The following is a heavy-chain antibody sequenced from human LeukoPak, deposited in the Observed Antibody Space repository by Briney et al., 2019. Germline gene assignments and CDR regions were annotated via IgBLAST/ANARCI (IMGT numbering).Heavy chain of an antibody. D-gene: IGHD3-10*01. V-gene: IGHV3-15*01. J-gene: IGHJ3*01. CDR2: IKTRNDGGTS. CDR3: TRISGSGGFDV. CDR1: GFTFNDTW. Sequence: GGPLRLSSAASGFTFNDTWMSWVRQAPGKGLEWVGRIKTRNDGGTSEYGAPAKGRFIISRDDSKNTLSLQMNSLKSEDTGVYYCTRISGSGGFDVWGQGTMVTVSS.